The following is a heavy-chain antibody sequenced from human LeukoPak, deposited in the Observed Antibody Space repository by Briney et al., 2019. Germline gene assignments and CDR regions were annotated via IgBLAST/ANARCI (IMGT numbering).Heavy chain of an antibody. CDR2: ISAYNGNT. CDR1: GYTFTSYY. V-gene: IGHV1-18*04. Sequence: ASVNVSCKASGYTFTSYYMHWVRQAPGQGLEWMGWISAYNGNTNYAQKLQGRVTMTTDTSTSTAYMELRSLRSDDTAVYYCVRYCSGGSCYSIRAFDIWAKGQWSPSLQ. CDR3: VRYCSGGSCYSIRAFDI. J-gene: IGHJ3*02. D-gene: IGHD2-15*01.